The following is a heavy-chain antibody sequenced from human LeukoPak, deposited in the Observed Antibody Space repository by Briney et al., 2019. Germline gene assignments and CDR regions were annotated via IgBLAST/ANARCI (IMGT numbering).Heavy chain of an antibody. CDR1: GYTFTSYG. D-gene: IGHD4-17*01. J-gene: IGHJ4*02. Sequence: SVKVSCKASGYTFTSYGISWVRQAPGQGLEWMGGIIPIFGTANYAQKFQGRVTITADKSTSTAYMELSSLRSEDTAVYYCARARYGDYVPFDYWGQGTLVTVSS. CDR3: ARARYGDYVPFDY. V-gene: IGHV1-69*06. CDR2: IIPIFGTA.